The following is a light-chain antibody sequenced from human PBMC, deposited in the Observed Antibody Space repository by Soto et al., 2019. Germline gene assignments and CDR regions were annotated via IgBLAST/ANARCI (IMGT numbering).Light chain of an antibody. Sequence: QSVLTQPASLSVSPGQSVTISCTGTSSDVGRFEYVSWYQQHPGEAPKVVVYDITKRPSGVPDRFSGSKSGNTASLTISGLQAEDEADYYCCSYAGIYSYVFGTGTKVTVL. V-gene: IGLV2-11*01. CDR3: CSYAGIYSYV. CDR2: DIT. CDR1: SSDVGRFEY. J-gene: IGLJ1*01.